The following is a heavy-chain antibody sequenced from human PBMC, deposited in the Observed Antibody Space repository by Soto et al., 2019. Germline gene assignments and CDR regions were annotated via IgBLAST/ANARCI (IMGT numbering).Heavy chain of an antibody. CDR2: TRNKANRHTT. CDR3: VRTSHYGSGTWNFDF. CDR1: GFTLSDNY. D-gene: IGHD3-10*01. J-gene: IGHJ4*02. Sequence: EVQLVESGGGLVQPGGSLRLSCAGSGFTLSDNYMDWVRQVPGKGLAWVGRTRNKANRHTTEYAASVKGRFTVSRDESMNSLHLQMNSLKTEDTAVYYCVRTSHYGSGTWNFDFWGQGTVVTVSS. V-gene: IGHV3-72*01.